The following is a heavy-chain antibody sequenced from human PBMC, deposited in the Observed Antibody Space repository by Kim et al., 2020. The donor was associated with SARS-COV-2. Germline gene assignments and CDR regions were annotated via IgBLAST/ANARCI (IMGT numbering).Heavy chain of an antibody. CDR1: GGSFSGYY. CDR3: ARVRGSSWYWGGNWFDP. D-gene: IGHD6-13*01. Sequence: SETLSLTCAVYGGSFSGYYWSWIRQPPGKGLEWIGEINHSGSTNYNPSLKSRVTISVDTSKNQFSLKLSSVTAADTAVYYCARVRGSSWYWGGNWFDPWGQGTLVTVSS. V-gene: IGHV4-34*01. CDR2: INHSGST. J-gene: IGHJ5*02.